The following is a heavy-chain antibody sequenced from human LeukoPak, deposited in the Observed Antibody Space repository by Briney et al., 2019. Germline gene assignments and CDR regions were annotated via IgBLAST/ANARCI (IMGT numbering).Heavy chain of an antibody. CDR3: ARAYGSGSPIDY. D-gene: IGHD3-10*01. CDR2: INHSGST. J-gene: IGHJ4*02. CDR1: GGSFSGYY. Sequence: PETLSLTCAVYGGSFSGYYWSWIRQPPGKGLEWIGEINHSGSTNYNPSLKSRVTISVDTSKNQFSLKLSSVTAADTAVYYCARAYGSGSPIDYWGQGTLVTVSS. V-gene: IGHV4-34*01.